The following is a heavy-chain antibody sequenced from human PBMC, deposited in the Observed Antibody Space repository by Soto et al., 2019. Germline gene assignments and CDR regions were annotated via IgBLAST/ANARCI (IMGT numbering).Heavy chain of an antibody. CDR2: IPGDDEK. CDR3: VHRMIVAGHWFFDI. J-gene: IGHJ2*01. V-gene: IGHV2-5*02. CDR1: GFSLTTSGVG. D-gene: IGHD5-12*01. Sequence: QIALRESGPTLVKPTQTLTLTCSFSGFSLTTSGVGVGWIRQPPGKALEWLALIPGDDEKNYSPSLRTRLTITKDTSKNQAVLTMTNMDPGDTGTYSCVHRMIVAGHWFFDIWGRGTLVTVFS.